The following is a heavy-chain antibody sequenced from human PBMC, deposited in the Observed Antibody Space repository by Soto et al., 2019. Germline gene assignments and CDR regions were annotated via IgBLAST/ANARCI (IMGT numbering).Heavy chain of an antibody. J-gene: IGHJ3*02. Sequence: EVQLVESGGGLVQPGGSLRLSCAASGFTLSSYWVNWVRQAPGKGLEWVANIKQDGSEKYYVDSVKGRFTISRDNAKNSLYLQKNGLRAEVTAVYYCARGWQRGAFDIWGQGTMVTVSS. V-gene: IGHV3-7*03. CDR1: GFTLSSYW. D-gene: IGHD6-13*01. CDR3: ARGWQRGAFDI. CDR2: IKQDGSEK.